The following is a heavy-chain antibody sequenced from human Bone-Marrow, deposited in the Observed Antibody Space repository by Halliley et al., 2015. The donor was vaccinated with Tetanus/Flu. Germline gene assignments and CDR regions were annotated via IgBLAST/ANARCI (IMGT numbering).Heavy chain of an antibody. CDR1: GGSISSYY. J-gene: IGHJ4*02. CDR2: IYYSGST. D-gene: IGHD3-22*01. Sequence: TLSLTCTVSGGSISSYYWSWIRQPPGKGLEWIGYIYYSGSTNYNPSLKSRVTISADTSKNEFSLKLRSVTAADTAVYYCAREGGDYHDSSGYGFDHWGQGTLVTVSS. CDR3: AREGGDYHDSSGYGFDH. V-gene: IGHV4-59*01.